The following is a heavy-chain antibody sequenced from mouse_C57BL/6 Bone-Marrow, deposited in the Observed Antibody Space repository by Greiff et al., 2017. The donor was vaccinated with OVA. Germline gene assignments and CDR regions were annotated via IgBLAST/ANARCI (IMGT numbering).Heavy chain of an antibody. Sequence: EVQRVESGAELVRPGASVKLSCTASGFNIKDDYMHWVKQRPEQGLEWIGWIDPENGDTEYASKFQGKATITADTSSNTAYLQLSSLTSEDTAVYYCTTGGSYFDYWGQGTTLTVSS. CDR1: GFNIKDDY. CDR3: TTGGSYFDY. J-gene: IGHJ2*01. CDR2: IDPENGDT. V-gene: IGHV14-4*01.